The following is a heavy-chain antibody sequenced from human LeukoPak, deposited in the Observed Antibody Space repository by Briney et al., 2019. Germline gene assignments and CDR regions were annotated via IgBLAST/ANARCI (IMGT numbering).Heavy chain of an antibody. CDR3: AGASEDTRYY. D-gene: IGHD2-2*01. V-gene: IGHV3-53*01. CDR2: IYSGSST. J-gene: IGHJ4*02. CDR1: GFTVSSNY. Sequence: GGSLRLSCAASGFTVSSNYMSWVRQAPGKGLEWVSVIYSGSSTYYADSVKGRFTISRDDSKNTLYLQMNSLRAEDTAVYYCAGASEDTRYYWGQGTLVTVSS.